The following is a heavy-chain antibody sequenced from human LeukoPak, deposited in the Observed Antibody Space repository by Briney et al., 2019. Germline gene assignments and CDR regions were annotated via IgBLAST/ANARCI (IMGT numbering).Heavy chain of an antibody. V-gene: IGHV3-7*01. Sequence: GGSLRLSCAASGFTFSSYWMSWVRQAPGKGLEWVANIKQDGNEKHYVDSVKGRFTISRDNAKNSLFLQMNNLRVDDTAVYYCVRDYRGGWNDYWGQGTLVTVSS. CDR1: GFTFSSYW. D-gene: IGHD1-26*01. J-gene: IGHJ4*02. CDR2: IKQDGNEK. CDR3: VRDYRGGWNDY.